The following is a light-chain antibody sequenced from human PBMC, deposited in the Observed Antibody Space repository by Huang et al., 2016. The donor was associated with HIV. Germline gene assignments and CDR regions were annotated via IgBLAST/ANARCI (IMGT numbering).Light chain of an antibody. J-gene: IGKJ3*01. CDR1: QTISSF. Sequence: EIVLTQSPATLSLSPGGRATLSCRASQTISSFLAGYQQGAGQAPRLLIYGASNRATGIPARFSGSGSGTDFTLTINNLEPGDFAVYYCQQRFTFGPGTKVDIK. CDR2: GAS. CDR3: QQRFT. V-gene: IGKV3-11*01.